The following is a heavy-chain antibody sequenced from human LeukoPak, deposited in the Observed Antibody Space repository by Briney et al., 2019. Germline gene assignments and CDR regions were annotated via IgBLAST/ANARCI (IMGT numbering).Heavy chain of an antibody. D-gene: IGHD6-19*01. CDR2: IYYSGST. CDR1: GGSISSSSYY. CDR3: ARHPLSSGWYEDY. Sequence: SETLSLTCTVSGGSISSSSYYWGWIRQPPGKGLERIGSIYYSGSTYYNPSLKSRVTISVDTSKNQFSLKLSSVTAADTAVYYCARHPLSSGWYEDYWGQGTLVTVSS. J-gene: IGHJ4*02. V-gene: IGHV4-39*01.